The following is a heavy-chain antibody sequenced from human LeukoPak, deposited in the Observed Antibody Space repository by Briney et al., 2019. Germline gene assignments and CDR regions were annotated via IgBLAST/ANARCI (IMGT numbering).Heavy chain of an antibody. V-gene: IGHV4-34*01. CDR2: INHSGST. CDR1: GGSFSGYY. Sequence: SETLSLTRAVYGGSFSGYYWSWIRQPPGKGLEWIGEINHSGSTNYNPSLKSRVTISVDTSKNQFSLKLSSVTAADTAVYYCARHTYSSSWYPNWFDPWGQGTLVTVSS. CDR3: ARHTYSSSWYPNWFDP. J-gene: IGHJ5*02. D-gene: IGHD6-13*01.